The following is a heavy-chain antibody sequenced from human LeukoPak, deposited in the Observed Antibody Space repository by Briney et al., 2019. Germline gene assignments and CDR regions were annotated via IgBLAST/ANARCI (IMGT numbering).Heavy chain of an antibody. Sequence: ASVKVSCKASGYTFTGYYMHWVRQAPGQGLEWMGWINPNSGGTNYAQKFQGRVTMTRDTSISTAYMELSRLRSDDTAVYYCARVPDSYYDILTGYFGSYYMDVWGKGTTVTVSS. CDR2: INPNSGGT. V-gene: IGHV1-2*02. D-gene: IGHD3-9*01. J-gene: IGHJ6*03. CDR1: GYTFTGYY. CDR3: ARVPDSYYDILTGYFGSYYMDV.